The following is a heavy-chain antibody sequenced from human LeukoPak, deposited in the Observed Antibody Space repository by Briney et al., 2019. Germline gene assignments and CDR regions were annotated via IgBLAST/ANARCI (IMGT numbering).Heavy chain of an antibody. CDR2: FYTSGTT. CDR3: ARVIPVSITMDAFDI. D-gene: IGHD3-10*01. Sequence: PSQTLSLTCTVSGGSISSGSYYWGWIRQPAGKGLEWIGRFYTSGTTNYNPSLKSRVTISVDTSKNQISLKLSSVTAADTAVYYCARVIPVSITMDAFDIWGQGTMVTVSS. CDR1: GGSISSGSYY. V-gene: IGHV4-61*02. J-gene: IGHJ3*02.